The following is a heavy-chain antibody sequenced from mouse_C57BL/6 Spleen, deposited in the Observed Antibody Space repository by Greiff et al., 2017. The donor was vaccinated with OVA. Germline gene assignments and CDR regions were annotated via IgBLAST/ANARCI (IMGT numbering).Heavy chain of an antibody. CDR2: IYPGSGNT. Sequence: QVQLQQSGPELVKPGASVKISCKASGYSFTSYYIHWVKQRPGQGLEWIGWIYPGSGNTKYNEKFKGKATLTADTSSSTAYMQLSSLTSEDAAVYYCADGHWYFDVWGTGTTVTVSS. V-gene: IGHV1-66*01. D-gene: IGHD1-1*01. CDR3: ADGHWYFDV. CDR1: GYSFTSYY. J-gene: IGHJ1*03.